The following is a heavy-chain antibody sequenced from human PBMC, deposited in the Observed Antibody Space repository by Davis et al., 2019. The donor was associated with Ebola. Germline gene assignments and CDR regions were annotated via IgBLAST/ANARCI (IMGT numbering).Heavy chain of an antibody. J-gene: IGHJ6*02. Sequence: SETLSLTCTVSGGSISSYYWSWIRQPPGKGLEWIGYLYYSGSTNYNPSLKSRVTISVDTSKNQFSLKLSSVTAADTAVYYCARGPSIRGMDVWGQGTTVTVSS. CDR3: ARGPSIRGMDV. CDR1: GGSISSYY. D-gene: IGHD3-9*01. V-gene: IGHV4-59*12. CDR2: LYYSGST.